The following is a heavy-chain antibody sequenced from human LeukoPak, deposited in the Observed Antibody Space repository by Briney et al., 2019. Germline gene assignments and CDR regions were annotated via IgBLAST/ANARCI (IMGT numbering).Heavy chain of an antibody. V-gene: IGHV1-18*01. CDR2: ISAYNGNT. J-gene: IGHJ5*02. D-gene: IGHD3-10*01. CDR1: GYTFTSYG. CDR3: ARISPRITMVRGPDNGWFDP. Sequence: PVASVKVSCKASGYTFTSYGISWVRQAPGQGLEWMGWISAYNGNTNYAQKLQGRVTMTTDTSTSTAYMELRSLRSDDTAVYYCARISPRITMVRGPDNGWFDPWGQGTLVTVSS.